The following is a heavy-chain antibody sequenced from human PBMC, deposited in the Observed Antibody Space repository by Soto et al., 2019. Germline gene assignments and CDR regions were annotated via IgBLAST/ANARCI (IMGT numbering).Heavy chain of an antibody. Sequence: SETLSLTCTVSGGSISSGGYYWSWIRQHPGKGLEWIGYIYYSGSTYYNPSLKSRVTISVDTSKNQFSLNLTSVTAADTAVYYCATRGGSSSGYYYYAMDVWGQGTTVTVSS. CDR3: ATRGGSSSGYYYYAMDV. CDR2: IYYSGST. V-gene: IGHV4-31*03. D-gene: IGHD6-6*01. J-gene: IGHJ6*02. CDR1: GGSISSGGYY.